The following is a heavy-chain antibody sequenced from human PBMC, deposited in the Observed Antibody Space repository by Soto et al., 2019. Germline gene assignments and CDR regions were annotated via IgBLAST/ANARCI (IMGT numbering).Heavy chain of an antibody. D-gene: IGHD6-13*01. J-gene: IGHJ6*02. CDR1: GGTFSSYA. Sequence: SVKVSCKASGGTFSSYAISWVRQAPGQGLEWMGGIIPIFGTANYAQKFQGRVTITADKSTSTAYMELSSLRSEDTAVYYCARRSIIAAAGTAWYGMDVWGQGTTVTVSS. CDR3: ARRSIIAAAGTAWYGMDV. CDR2: IIPIFGTA. V-gene: IGHV1-69*06.